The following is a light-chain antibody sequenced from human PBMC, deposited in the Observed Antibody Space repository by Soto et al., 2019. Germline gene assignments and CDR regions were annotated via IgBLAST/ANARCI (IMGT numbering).Light chain of an antibody. Sequence: QSALIQPASVSGSPGQSITISCTGTSSDVGGSNYVSWYQHHPHRAPKLLIYEVSYRPSGVSNRFSGSKSDNTASLTISGLQAEDEADYYCSSYTSSNTLEVFGSGTKVTVL. V-gene: IGLV2-14*01. CDR2: EVS. CDR1: SSDVGGSNY. CDR3: SSYTSSNTLEV. J-gene: IGLJ1*01.